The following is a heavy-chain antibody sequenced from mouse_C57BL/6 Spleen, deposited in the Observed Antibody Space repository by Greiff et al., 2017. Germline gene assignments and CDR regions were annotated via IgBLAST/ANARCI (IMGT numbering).Heavy chain of an antibody. CDR2: IDPDDGGT. Sequence: VQLQQSGAELVRPGASVKLSCTASGFNIKDYYMHWVKQRPEQGLEWIGRIDPDDGGTEYAPKFQGKATMTVDTSSNTAYLQLSSLTSEDTAVXSCSLALCGSSAPWDYWGQGTTLTVSS. CDR1: GFNIKDYY. J-gene: IGHJ2*01. D-gene: IGHD1-1*01. V-gene: IGHV14-1*01. CDR3: SLALCGSSAPWDY.